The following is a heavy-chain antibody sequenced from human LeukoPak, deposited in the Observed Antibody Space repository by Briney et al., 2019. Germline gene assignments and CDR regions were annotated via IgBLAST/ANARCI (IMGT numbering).Heavy chain of an antibody. CDR2: ISAYSGNT. Sequence: ASVKVSCKASGYTFTSYGISWVRQAPGQGLEWMGWISAYSGNTNYAQKLQGRVTMTTDTSTSTAYVELRSLRSDDTAVYYCARGPPYQLLSWFDPWGQGTLVTVSS. J-gene: IGHJ5*02. V-gene: IGHV1-18*01. D-gene: IGHD2-2*01. CDR1: GYTFTSYG. CDR3: ARGPPYQLLSWFDP.